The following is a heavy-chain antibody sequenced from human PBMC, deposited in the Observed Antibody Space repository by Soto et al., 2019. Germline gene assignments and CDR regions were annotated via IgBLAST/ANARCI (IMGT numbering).Heavy chain of an antibody. D-gene: IGHD6-19*01. CDR2: IYYSGST. CDR3: AREGSTSSGWYNYYYYYGMDV. Sequence: PSETLSLTCTVSGGSISSGGYYWSWIRQHPGKGLEWIGYIYYSGSTYYNPSLKSRVTISVDTSKNQFSLKLSSVTAADTAVYYCAREGSTSSGWYNYYYYYGMDVWGPGTTATVSS. J-gene: IGHJ6*02. CDR1: GGSISSGGYY. V-gene: IGHV4-31*03.